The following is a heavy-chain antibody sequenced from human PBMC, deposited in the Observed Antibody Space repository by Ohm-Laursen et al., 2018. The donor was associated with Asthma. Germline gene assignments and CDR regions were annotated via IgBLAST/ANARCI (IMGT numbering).Heavy chain of an antibody. V-gene: IGHV4-31*03. CDR2: IYYSGST. Sequence: LSLTCTVSGGSISSGGYYWSWIRQHPGKGLEWIGYIYYSGSTYYNPSLKSRVTISVDTSKNQFSLKLSSVTAADTAVYYCAKGPPGVVITGWFDPWGQGTLVTVSS. CDR1: GGSISSGGYY. CDR3: AKGPPGVVITGWFDP. J-gene: IGHJ5*02. D-gene: IGHD3-22*01.